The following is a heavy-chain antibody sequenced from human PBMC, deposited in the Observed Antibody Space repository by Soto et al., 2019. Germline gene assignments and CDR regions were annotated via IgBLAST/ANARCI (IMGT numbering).Heavy chain of an antibody. J-gene: IGHJ4*02. CDR2: ISAYNGNT. D-gene: IGHD2-21*01. V-gene: IGHV1-18*01. Sequence: ASVKVSCKASGYTFTSYGISWVRQAPGQGLEWMGWISAYNGNTNYAQKLQGRVTMTTDTSTSTAYMELRSLRSDDTAVYHCAREGVVVIARWAFDYWGQGTLVTVSS. CDR1: GYTFTSYG. CDR3: AREGVVVIARWAFDY.